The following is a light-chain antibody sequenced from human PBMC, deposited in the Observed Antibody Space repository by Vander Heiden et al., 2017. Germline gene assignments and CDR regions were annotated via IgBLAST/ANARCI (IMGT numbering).Light chain of an antibody. CDR2: LAS. CDR1: QSVLYRSNNKSY. CDR3: QQSYSTPYT. Sequence: DIVMTQSPDSLAVSLGERATINCKSSQSVLYRSNNKSYLAWFQHKPGQPPKLLIYLASTRESGVPDRFSGSGSGTDFTLTISSLQAEDVAVYYCQQSYSTPYTFGLGTKLEIK. J-gene: IGKJ2*01. V-gene: IGKV4-1*01.